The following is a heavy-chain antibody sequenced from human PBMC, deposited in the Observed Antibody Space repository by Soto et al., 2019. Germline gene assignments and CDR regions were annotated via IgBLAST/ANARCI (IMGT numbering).Heavy chain of an antibody. D-gene: IGHD1-1*01. Sequence: EVQLVESGGALVQPGGSRRLSCAASGFTFSRYSMNWVRQAPGKGLEWISKISSGSDIIYYADSVKGRFTISRDNAKNSLYLQMNNLRAEDTAVYYCARHVDHNDAFDFWGQGTMVTVSS. CDR2: ISSGSDII. J-gene: IGHJ3*01. V-gene: IGHV3-48*04. CDR3: ARHVDHNDAFDF. CDR1: GFTFSRYS.